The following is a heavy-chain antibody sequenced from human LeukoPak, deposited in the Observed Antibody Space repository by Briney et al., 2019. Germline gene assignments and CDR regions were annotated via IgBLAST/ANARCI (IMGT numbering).Heavy chain of an antibody. V-gene: IGHV4-4*09. D-gene: IGHD6-19*01. Sequence: PSETVSLTCTVSVGSISGYCWSCIRQPPGKGLEWIGYMYSSGSTTYNSSLKGRVTISVDTSKNQFSLKPSSVTAADTAVYYCARRAVAENYFDYWGQGTLVTVSS. CDR2: MYSSGST. CDR3: ARRAVAENYFDY. CDR1: VGSISGYC. J-gene: IGHJ4*02.